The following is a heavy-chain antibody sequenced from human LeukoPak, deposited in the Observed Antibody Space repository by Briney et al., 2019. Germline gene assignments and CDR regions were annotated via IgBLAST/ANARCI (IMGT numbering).Heavy chain of an antibody. J-gene: IGHJ4*02. CDR3: AKSLFTIDILTGYVY. CDR1: GFTVNSYY. V-gene: IGHV3-23*01. D-gene: IGHD3-9*01. Sequence: PGGSLRLSCAASGFTVNSYYMSWVRQAPGKGLEWVSAISGSGGSTYYADSVKGRFTISRDNSKNTLYLQMNSLRAEDTAVYYCAKSLFTIDILTGYVYWGQGTLVTVSS. CDR2: ISGSGGST.